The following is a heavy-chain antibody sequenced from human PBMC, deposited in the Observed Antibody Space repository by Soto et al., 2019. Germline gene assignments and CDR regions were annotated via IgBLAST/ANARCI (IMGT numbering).Heavy chain of an antibody. CDR2: TYYRSKLYN. D-gene: IGHD6-19*01. CDR1: GDSVSSNSPA. CDR3: ARDIIAVDGYYYYGMHV. V-gene: IGHV6-1*01. J-gene: IGHJ6*02. Sequence: PSQTLSLTCAISGDSVSSNSPACNWNRQSPSRGLECMGRTYYRSKLYNDYAVSVKSRITINPDTPKNQFSLQLNSVTPEDTAVYYCARDIIAVDGYYYYGMHVWGQGTTVTVSS.